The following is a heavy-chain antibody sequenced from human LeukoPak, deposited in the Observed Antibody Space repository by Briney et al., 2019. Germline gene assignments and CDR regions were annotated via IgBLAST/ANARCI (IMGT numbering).Heavy chain of an antibody. CDR3: VKDGGNIYNWFDS. V-gene: IGHV3-43*02. D-gene: IGHD3-16*01. J-gene: IGHJ5*01. Sequence: GGSLRLSCAASGFTFDDFAMQWVRQTPGQGLEWVSLISGDGDTTYYADSVRGRFTISRDNGKNSLHLQMNNLRTEDTALYFCVKDGGNIYNWFDSWGQGTLVTVSS. CDR2: ISGDGDTT. CDR1: GFTFDDFA.